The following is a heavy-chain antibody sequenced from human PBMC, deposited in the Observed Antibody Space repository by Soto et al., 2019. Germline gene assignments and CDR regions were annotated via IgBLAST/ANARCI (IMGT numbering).Heavy chain of an antibody. CDR1: GYTFTGHY. J-gene: IGHJ4*02. Sequence: ASLKVSCKASGYTFTGHYIHWVRQAPEQGPEWMGEIGPESGATRYAQKFQGRVTMTRDMSITTVYMELNNLSPDDTAVYYCGRGRSGQIVVFYWGQGTPVTVSS. CDR2: IGPESGAT. CDR3: GRGRSGQIVVFY. D-gene: IGHD5-12*01. V-gene: IGHV1-2*02.